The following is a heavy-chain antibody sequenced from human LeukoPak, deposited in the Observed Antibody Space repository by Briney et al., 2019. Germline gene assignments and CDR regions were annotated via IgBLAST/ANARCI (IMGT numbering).Heavy chain of an antibody. CDR1: GFTFSSYE. D-gene: IGHD3-10*02. CDR3: AELGITMIGGV. Sequence: GGPLRLSCAASGFTFSSYEMNWLRQAPGKGLEWVSYISSSGSTIHYADSVKGLFTISRDNAKNSLYLQMNSLRAEDTAVYYCAELGITMIGGVWGKGTTVTISS. J-gene: IGHJ6*04. V-gene: IGHV3-48*03. CDR2: ISSSGSTI.